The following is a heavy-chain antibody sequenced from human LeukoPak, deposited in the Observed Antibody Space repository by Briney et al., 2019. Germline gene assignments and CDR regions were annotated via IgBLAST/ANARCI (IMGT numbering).Heavy chain of an antibody. Sequence: KPSETLSLTCAVYGGSFSGYYWSWIRQPPGKGLEWIGEINHSGSTNYNPSLKSRVTISVDTSKNQFSLKLSSVTTADTAVYYCARQEDPYYDSSGYYYRFDYWGQGTLVTVSS. D-gene: IGHD3-22*01. CDR2: INHSGST. J-gene: IGHJ4*02. CDR1: GGSFSGYY. CDR3: ARQEDPYYDSSGYYYRFDY. V-gene: IGHV4-34*01.